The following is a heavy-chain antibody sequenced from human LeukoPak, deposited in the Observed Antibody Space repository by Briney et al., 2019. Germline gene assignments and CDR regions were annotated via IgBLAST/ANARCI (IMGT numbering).Heavy chain of an antibody. V-gene: IGHV3-30*04. CDR2: ISYDGSNK. CDR1: RFTFSSYA. CDR3: ARGYDY. J-gene: IGHJ4*02. Sequence: PGGSLRLSCAASRFTFSSYAMHWVRQAPGKGLEWVAVISYDGSNKYYADSVKGRFTISRDNSKNTLYLQMNSLRAEDTAVYYCARGYDYWGQGTLVTVSS.